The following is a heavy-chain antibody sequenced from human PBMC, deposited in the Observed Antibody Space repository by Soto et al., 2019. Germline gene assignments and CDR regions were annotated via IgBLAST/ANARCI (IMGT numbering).Heavy chain of an antibody. D-gene: IGHD3-22*01. CDR2: VNPNSGYT. CDR1: GYTFTSHD. J-gene: IGHJ4*02. CDR3: ARGITSGYSASYFDY. V-gene: IGHV1-8*01. Sequence: ASVKVSCKASGYTFTSHDINWVRQATGQGLEWMGWVNPNSGYTGYAQEFQGRVTMTRDTSKGTAYLELSSLRSDDAAMYYCARGITSGYSASYFDYWGQGTPVTLSX.